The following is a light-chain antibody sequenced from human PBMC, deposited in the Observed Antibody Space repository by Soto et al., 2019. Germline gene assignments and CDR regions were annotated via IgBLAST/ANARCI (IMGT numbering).Light chain of an antibody. CDR1: QTFSSH. CDR2: DAS. Sequence: EIVLTQSPATLSLSPGERATLSCRASQTFSSHLAWYQQKPGQAPRLLIYDASKRATGIPARFSGRGSGTDLTLTISSLEPEDFAVYYCQQRSNWPPVITFGQGTRLAIK. J-gene: IGKJ5*01. CDR3: QQRSNWPPVIT. V-gene: IGKV3-11*01.